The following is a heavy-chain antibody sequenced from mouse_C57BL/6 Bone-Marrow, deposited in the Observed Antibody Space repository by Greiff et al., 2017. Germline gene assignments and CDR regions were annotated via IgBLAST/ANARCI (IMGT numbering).Heavy chain of an antibody. V-gene: IGHV5-17*01. Sequence: EVKLMESGGGLVKPGGSLKLSCAASGFTFSDYGMRWVRQAPEKGLEWVAYISSGSSTIYYADTVKGRFTISRDNAKNTLFLQMTSLRSEDTAMYYCASVAWFAYWGQGTLVTVSA. CDR3: ASVAWFAY. CDR2: ISSGSSTI. CDR1: GFTFSDYG. J-gene: IGHJ3*01.